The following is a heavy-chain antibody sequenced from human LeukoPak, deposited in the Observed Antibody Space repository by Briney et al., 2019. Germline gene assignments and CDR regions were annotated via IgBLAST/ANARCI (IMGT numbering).Heavy chain of an antibody. Sequence: GGSLRLSCAAAGFTFSSYGMHWVRQAPGKGLEWVAVISYDGSNKYYADSVKGRFTISIDNSKNTLYLQMNSLRAEDTAVYYCAKPYLHSMVRGYYYYGMDVWGKGTPVTVSS. CDR2: ISYDGSNK. CDR3: AKPYLHSMVRGYYYYGMDV. CDR1: GFTFSSYG. D-gene: IGHD3-10*01. J-gene: IGHJ6*04. V-gene: IGHV3-30*18.